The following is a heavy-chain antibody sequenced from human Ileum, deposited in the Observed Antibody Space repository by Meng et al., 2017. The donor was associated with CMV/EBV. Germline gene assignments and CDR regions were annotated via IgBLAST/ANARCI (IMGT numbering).Heavy chain of an antibody. CDR3: ASVQY. CDR1: GFTFSSYW. Sequence: GGSLRLSCAVPGFTFSSYWMSWVRQAPGKGLEWVANIKQDGSEKYYVDSVKGRFTISRDNAKNSLYLQMNSLRAEDTAVYYCASVQYWGQGTLVTVSS. V-gene: IGHV3-7*01. J-gene: IGHJ4*02. CDR2: IKQDGSEK.